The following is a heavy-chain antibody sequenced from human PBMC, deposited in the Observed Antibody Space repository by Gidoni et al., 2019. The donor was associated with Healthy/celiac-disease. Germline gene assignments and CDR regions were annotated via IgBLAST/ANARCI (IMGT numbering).Heavy chain of an antibody. CDR1: GFTFGDYA. CDR3: TRLCGSGMGWFDP. D-gene: IGHD3-10*01. J-gene: IGHJ5*02. CDR2: IRSKAYGGTT. V-gene: IGHV3-49*04. Sequence: EVPLVDPGGCLVQPGRSLRLSCPASGFTFGDYAMSWVRQAPGKGLEWVGFIRSKAYGGTTEYAASVKGRFTISRDDSKSIAYLQMNSLKTEDTAVYYCTRLCGSGMGWFDPWGQGTLVTVSS.